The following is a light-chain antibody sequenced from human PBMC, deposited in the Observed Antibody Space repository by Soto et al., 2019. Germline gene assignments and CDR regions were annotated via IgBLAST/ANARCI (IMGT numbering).Light chain of an antibody. V-gene: IGKV3-20*01. CDR3: QQYGNSPPFT. Sequence: EIVLTQSPDTLSLSPGERATLSCRASQSVSNNYLAWYQQKAGQAPRLLIYGASTRATGIPDRFSGSGSGTDFTITISRLEHEDFAVYYCQQYGNSPPFTFGPGTKVDIK. J-gene: IGKJ3*01. CDR1: QSVSNNY. CDR2: GAS.